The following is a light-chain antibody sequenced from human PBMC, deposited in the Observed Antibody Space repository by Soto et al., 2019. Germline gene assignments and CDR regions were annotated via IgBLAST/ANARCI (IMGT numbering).Light chain of an antibody. Sequence: EIMMTQSPATLSVSPGERVTLSCRASESVGSKLAWYQHKPGQGPRLLIYGASTRATGIPVRFSGSGSGTDFTLTISSLESEDFAVYYCQQYDDWPPWTFGQGTKVEIK. CDR2: GAS. CDR1: ESVGSK. V-gene: IGKV3-15*01. J-gene: IGKJ1*01. CDR3: QQYDDWPPWT.